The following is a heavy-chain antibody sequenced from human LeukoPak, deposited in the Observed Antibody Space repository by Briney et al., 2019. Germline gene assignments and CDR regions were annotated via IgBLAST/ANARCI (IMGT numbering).Heavy chain of an antibody. J-gene: IGHJ4*02. D-gene: IGHD7-27*01. CDR2: ISSSGSTI. Sequence: GGSLRLSCAASGFTFSSYEVNWVRQAPGKGLEWVSYISSSGSTIYYADSVKGRFTISRDNAKNSLYLQMNSLRAEDTAVYYCARRTGEGFDYWGQGTLVTVSS. V-gene: IGHV3-48*03. CDR3: ARRTGEGFDY. CDR1: GFTFSSYE.